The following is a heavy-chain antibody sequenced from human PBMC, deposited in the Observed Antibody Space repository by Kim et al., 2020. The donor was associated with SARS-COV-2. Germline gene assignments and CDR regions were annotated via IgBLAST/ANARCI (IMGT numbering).Heavy chain of an antibody. CDR3: AKDEYGSGSLDY. Sequence: GGSLRLSCAASGFTFSSYGMHWVRQAPGKGLEWVAVISYDGSNKYYADSVKGRFTISRDNSKNTLYLQMNSLRAEDTAVYYCAKDEYGSGSLDYWGQGTLVTVSS. CDR2: ISYDGSNK. CDR1: GFTFSSYG. D-gene: IGHD3-10*01. J-gene: IGHJ4*02. V-gene: IGHV3-30*18.